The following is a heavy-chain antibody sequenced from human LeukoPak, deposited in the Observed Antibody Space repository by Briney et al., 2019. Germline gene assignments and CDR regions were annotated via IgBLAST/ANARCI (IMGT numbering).Heavy chain of an antibody. CDR1: GFTFSSYA. D-gene: IGHD1-26*01. V-gene: IGHV3-23*01. Sequence: GGSLRLSCAASGFTFSSYAMSWVRQAPGKGLEWVSAISGSGGSTNYADSVKGRFTISRDNSKNTLYLQMNSLRAEDTAVYYCAIRSFSGTYSFDYWGQGTLVTVSS. CDR3: AIRSFSGTYSFDY. CDR2: ISGSGGST. J-gene: IGHJ4*02.